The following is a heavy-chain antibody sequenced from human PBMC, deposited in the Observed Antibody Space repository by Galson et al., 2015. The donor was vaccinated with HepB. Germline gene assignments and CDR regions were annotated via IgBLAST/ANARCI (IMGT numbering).Heavy chain of an antibody. CDR3: ARDALQAGTSYYYYGMDV. D-gene: IGHD6-19*01. CDR2: ISSSSSYI. Sequence: SLRLSCAASGFTFSSYSMNWVRQAPGKGLEWVSSISSSSSYIYYADSVKGRFTISRDNAKNSLYLQMNSLRAEDTAVYYCARDALQAGTSYYYYGMDVWGQGTTVTVSS. CDR1: GFTFSSYS. J-gene: IGHJ6*02. V-gene: IGHV3-21*03.